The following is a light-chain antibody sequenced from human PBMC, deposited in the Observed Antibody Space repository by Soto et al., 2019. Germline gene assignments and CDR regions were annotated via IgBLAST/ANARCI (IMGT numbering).Light chain of an antibody. CDR2: EGT. Sequence: QSVLTQPASVSGSPGQSITISCTGTSSDVGSYNLVSWYQQHPGKAPKFIIYEGTKRPSGVSNRFSGSKSGNTASLTISGLQAEDEADYYCCSYAGSRNLIFGGGTKVTVL. CDR3: CSYAGSRNLI. CDR1: SSDVGSYNL. J-gene: IGLJ2*01. V-gene: IGLV2-23*01.